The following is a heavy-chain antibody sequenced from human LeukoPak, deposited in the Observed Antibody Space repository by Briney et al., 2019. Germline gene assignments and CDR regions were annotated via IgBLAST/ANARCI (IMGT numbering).Heavy chain of an antibody. V-gene: IGHV3-30*02. CDR3: AKVLGPAGWDYYYMDV. CDR2: IRYDGSSK. J-gene: IGHJ6*03. D-gene: IGHD3-16*01. Sequence: GGSLRLSCAASGFTFSSYGMHWFRQAPGKGLEWVAFIRYDGSSKYYADSVKGRFTISRDNSKNTLYLQMNSLRAEDTAVYYCAKVLGPAGWDYYYMDVWGKGTTVTVSS. CDR1: GFTFSSYG.